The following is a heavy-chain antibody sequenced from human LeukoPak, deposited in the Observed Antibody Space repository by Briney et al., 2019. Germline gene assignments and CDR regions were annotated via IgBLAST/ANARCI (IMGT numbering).Heavy chain of an antibody. CDR3: ARTYYDGSRNPNWFDP. V-gene: IGHV1-8*01. CDR2: MKPDSGAT. D-gene: IGHD3-22*01. CDR1: GYTFTNYD. J-gene: IGHJ5*02. Sequence: ASVKVSCKASGYTFTNYDINWVRQAAGQGLEWMGWMKPDSGATGYAEKFRGRVTLTSDTSTSTAYMELSGLRSEDTAVYFCARTYYDGSRNPNWFDPWGQGTLVTVFS.